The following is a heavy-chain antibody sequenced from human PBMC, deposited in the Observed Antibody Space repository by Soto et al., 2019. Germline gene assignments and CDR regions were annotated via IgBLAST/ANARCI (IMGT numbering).Heavy chain of an antibody. CDR2: IIPILGIA. V-gene: IGHV1-69*04. CDR1: GGTFSSYT. Sequence: SVKVSCKASGGTFSSYTISWVRQAPGQGLEWMGRIIPILGIANYAQKFQGRVTITADKSTSTAYMELSSLRSEDTAVYYCARELGVPVAATQFDYWGQGTLVTVSS. D-gene: IGHD2-15*01. CDR3: ARELGVPVAATQFDY. J-gene: IGHJ4*02.